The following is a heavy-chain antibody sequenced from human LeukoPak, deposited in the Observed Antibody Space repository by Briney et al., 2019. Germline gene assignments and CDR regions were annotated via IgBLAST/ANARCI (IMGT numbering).Heavy chain of an antibody. CDR2: ISNNGGYT. Sequence: PGGSLRLSCAASGFTFSSSAMSWVRQAPGKGLEWVSAISNNGGYTYYADSVQGRFTISRDNSKSTLCLQMNSLRAEDTAVYYCAKQLGYCSDGSCYFPYWGQXTLVTVSS. CDR3: AKQLGYCSDGSCYFPY. J-gene: IGHJ4*02. CDR1: GFTFSSSA. V-gene: IGHV3-23*01. D-gene: IGHD2-15*01.